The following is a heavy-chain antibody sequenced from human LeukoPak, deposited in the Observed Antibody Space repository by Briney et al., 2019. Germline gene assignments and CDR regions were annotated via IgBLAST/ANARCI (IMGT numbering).Heavy chain of an antibody. V-gene: IGHV1-69*13. D-gene: IGHD6-19*01. Sequence: SVKVSCKASGGTFSSYAISWVRQAPGQGLEWMGGIIPIFGTANYAQKFQGRVTITADESTSTAYMELSSLRSEDTAVYYCATPGYSSGWFTGFDYWGQGTLVTVS. J-gene: IGHJ4*02. CDR3: ATPGYSSGWFTGFDY. CDR1: GGTFSSYA. CDR2: IIPIFGTA.